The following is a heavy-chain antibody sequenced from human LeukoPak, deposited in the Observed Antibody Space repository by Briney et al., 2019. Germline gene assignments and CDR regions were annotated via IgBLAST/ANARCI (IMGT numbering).Heavy chain of an antibody. D-gene: IGHD6-13*01. CDR1: GGSISSGSYY. V-gene: IGHV4-61*02. CDR3: AREESSWYLDY. CDR2: IYTSGST. J-gene: IGHJ4*02. Sequence: SQTLSLTCTVSGGSISSGSYYWSWIRQPAGKGLEWIGRIYTSGSTNYNPSLKSRVTISVDTSKNQFSLKLSSVTAADTAVYYCAREESSWYLDYWGQGTLVTVSS.